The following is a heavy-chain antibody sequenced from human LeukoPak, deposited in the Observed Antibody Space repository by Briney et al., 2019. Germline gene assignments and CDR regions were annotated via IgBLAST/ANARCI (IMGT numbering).Heavy chain of an antibody. CDR2: IRYDGSNK. J-gene: IGHJ4*02. CDR1: GFTFSSYG. D-gene: IGHD3-3*01. CDR3: AKDIRTYYDFWSGHSQLDY. Sequence: GGSLRLSXAASGFTFSSYGMHWVRQAPGKGLEWVAFIRYDGSNKYYADSVKGRFTISRDNSKNTLYLQMNSLRAEDTAVYYCAKDIRTYYDFWSGHSQLDYWGQGTLVTVSS. V-gene: IGHV3-30*02.